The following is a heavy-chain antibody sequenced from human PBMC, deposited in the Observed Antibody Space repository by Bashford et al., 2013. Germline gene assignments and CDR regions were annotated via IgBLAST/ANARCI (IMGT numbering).Heavy chain of an antibody. CDR2: IYHSGNT. Sequence: SSETLSLTCTVSGGSISSSSYYWGWIRQPPGKGLEWIGSIYHSGNTYYNPSLKSRVTLSVDTSKNQFSLKLSSVTAADTAVYYCARDVRGSSTFPDWFDPWGQGTLVTVSS. CDR3: ARDVRGSSTFPDWFDP. J-gene: IGHJ5*02. CDR1: GGSISSSSYY. D-gene: IGHD3-10*01. V-gene: IGHV4-39*07.